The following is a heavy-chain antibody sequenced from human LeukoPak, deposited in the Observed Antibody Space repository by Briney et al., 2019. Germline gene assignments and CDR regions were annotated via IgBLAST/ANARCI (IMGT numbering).Heavy chain of an antibody. V-gene: IGHV1-69*13. CDR2: IIPIFGTA. D-gene: IGHD1-14*01. CDR3: ARGHLLFRQPPNWFDP. CDR1: GGTFSSYA. J-gene: IGHJ5*02. Sequence: ASVKVSCKASGGTFSSYAISWVRQAPGQGLEWMGGIIPIFGTANYAQKFQGRVTITADESTSTAYMELSSLRSEDTAVYYCARGHLLFRQPPNWFDPWGHGTLVTVSS.